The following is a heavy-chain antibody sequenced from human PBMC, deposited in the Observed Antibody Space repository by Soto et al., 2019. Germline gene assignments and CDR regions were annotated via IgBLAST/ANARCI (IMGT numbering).Heavy chain of an antibody. Sequence: SETLSLTCTVSGGSISSSSYYWGWIRQPPGKGLEWIGSIYYSGSTYYNPSLKSRVTISVDTSKNQFSLKLSSVTAADTAVYYCARLKNYYGSGRAMDVWGQGTTVTVSS. V-gene: IGHV4-39*01. J-gene: IGHJ6*02. CDR2: IYYSGST. CDR3: ARLKNYYGSGRAMDV. CDR1: GGSISSSSYY. D-gene: IGHD3-10*01.